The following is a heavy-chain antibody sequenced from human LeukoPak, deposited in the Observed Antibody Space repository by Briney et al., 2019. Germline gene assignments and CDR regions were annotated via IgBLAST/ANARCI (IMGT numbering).Heavy chain of an antibody. Sequence: GAAVKVSCMASGHTFSDYYMHWVRQPPGQGLEWMGIINPSGGSTSHAQKFQGRVTMTRDMSTRRVYMELSSLRSEDRAVYYCARDVEAWYYGSGSYYGGPHLPYWGQGTLVTVSS. J-gene: IGHJ4*02. CDR3: ARDVEAWYYGSGSYYGGPHLPY. V-gene: IGHV1-46*01. D-gene: IGHD3-10*01. CDR1: GHTFSDYY. CDR2: INPSGGST.